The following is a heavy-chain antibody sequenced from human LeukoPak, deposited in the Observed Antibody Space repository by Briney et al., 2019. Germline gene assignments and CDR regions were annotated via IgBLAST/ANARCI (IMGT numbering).Heavy chain of an antibody. J-gene: IGHJ4*02. CDR1: GFTVSSKY. CDR3: ARVQGSGLYRWF. V-gene: IGHV3-66*01. Sequence: GGSLRLSCATSGFTVSSKYMSWVRQAPGKGLEWVSTTYTGAGRYYADSVKGRFTISTDSSGNTLWLQMDSLRAEDTAVYYCARVQGSGLYRWFWGQGTLVTVSS. D-gene: IGHD2-15*01. CDR2: TYTGAGR.